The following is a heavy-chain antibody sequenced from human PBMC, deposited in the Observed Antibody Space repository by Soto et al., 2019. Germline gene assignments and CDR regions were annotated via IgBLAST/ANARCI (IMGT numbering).Heavy chain of an antibody. J-gene: IGHJ4*02. V-gene: IGHV3-21*01. CDR1: GFTFSDYA. D-gene: IGHD6-13*01. Sequence: EVQLVVSGGGLVKPGGSLRLSCAASGFTFSDYAMNWVRQSPGKGLEWVSSISSSGTYIYYADSLKGRFTISRDNAKNSVDLQMNSLRADDTAVYYCARVRMYYSSSQAAYYLDYWGQGVLVTVSS. CDR2: ISSSGTYI. CDR3: ARVRMYYSSSQAAYYLDY.